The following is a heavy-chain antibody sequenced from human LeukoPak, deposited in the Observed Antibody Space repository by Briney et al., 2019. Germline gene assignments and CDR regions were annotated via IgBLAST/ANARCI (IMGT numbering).Heavy chain of an antibody. V-gene: IGHV3-30*03. Sequence: GGSLRLSCAVSGFTFSSYGMHWVRQAPGKGLEWVAVISYDGSNKYYADSVKGRFTISRDNSKNTLYLQMNSLRAEDTAVYYCARDLGYSYGLPNAFDIWGQGTMVTVSS. CDR2: ISYDGSNK. CDR1: GFTFSSYG. CDR3: ARDLGYSYGLPNAFDI. D-gene: IGHD5-18*01. J-gene: IGHJ3*02.